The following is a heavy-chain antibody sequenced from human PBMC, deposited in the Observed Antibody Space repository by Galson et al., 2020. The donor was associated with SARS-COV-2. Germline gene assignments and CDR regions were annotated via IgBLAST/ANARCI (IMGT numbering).Heavy chain of an antibody. CDR3: AREGGYSSARPKYRSFGMDV. CDR2: ITVDNGNT. CDR1: GYTFTRYG. D-gene: IGHD6-19*01. J-gene: IGHJ6*02. V-gene: IGHV1-18*01. Sequence: ASVTVSCTASGYTFTRYGISWVRQAPGQGLEWIGWITVDNGNTKYAQKLQGRVTMTTDTSTTTADLELRSLRSDDTAVYYCAREGGYSSARPKYRSFGMDVWGQGTTVTVSS.